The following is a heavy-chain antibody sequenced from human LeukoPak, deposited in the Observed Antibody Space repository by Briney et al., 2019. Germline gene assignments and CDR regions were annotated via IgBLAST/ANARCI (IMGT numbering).Heavy chain of an antibody. D-gene: IGHD6-19*01. CDR3: AKVGGIAVGYYMDV. CDR2: IRNDGSNK. CDR1: GFIFSTYG. V-gene: IGHV3-30*02. J-gene: IGHJ6*03. Sequence: GRSLRLSCAASGFIFSTYGMHWVRQAPGKGLEWVTFIRNDGSNKYYADSVKGRFTISRDNSKNTLYLQMKSLRADDTAVYYCAKVGGIAVGYYMDVWGKGTTVTVSS.